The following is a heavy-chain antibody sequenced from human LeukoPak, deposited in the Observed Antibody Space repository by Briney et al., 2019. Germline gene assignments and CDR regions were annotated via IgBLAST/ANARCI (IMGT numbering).Heavy chain of an antibody. V-gene: IGHV3-11*01. D-gene: IGHD5-18*01. CDR2: ISSSGSTI. J-gene: IGHJ3*02. CDR3: ARERLGYSYAFDI. CDR1: GFTFSDYY. Sequence: GGSLRLSCAASGFTFSDYYMSWIRQAPGKGLEWVSYISSSGSTIYYADSVKGRLTISRDNAKNSLYLQMNSLRAEDTAVYYCARERLGYSYAFDIWGQGTMVTVSS.